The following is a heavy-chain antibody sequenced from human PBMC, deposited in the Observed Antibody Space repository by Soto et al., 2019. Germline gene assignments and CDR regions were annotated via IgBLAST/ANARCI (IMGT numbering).Heavy chain of an antibody. V-gene: IGHV3-23*01. Sequence: GGSLRLSCAASGFTFSSYAMGWVRQAPGKGLEWVSTISDGGGTTYYADSVKGRFTISRDNSKNTLYLQMNSLRAEDTAVYYCAKDSDWKYYYYGMDVWGQGTTVTVSS. CDR2: ISDGGGTT. J-gene: IGHJ6*02. CDR1: GFTFSSYA. D-gene: IGHD1-1*01. CDR3: AKDSDWKYYYYGMDV.